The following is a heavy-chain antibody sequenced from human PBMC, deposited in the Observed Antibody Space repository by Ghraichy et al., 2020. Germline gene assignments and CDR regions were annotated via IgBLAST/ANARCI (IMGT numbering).Heavy chain of an antibody. CDR2: IYTSGST. D-gene: IGHD6-19*01. J-gene: IGHJ4*02. V-gene: IGHV4-61*02. CDR3: SRVWGSGRWDF. CDR1: GGSISSGSYY. Sequence: SETLSLTCTVSGGSISSGSYYWSWIRQPAGKGLEWIGRIYTSGSTNYNPSLKSRITISVDASKNQFSLELSSVSAADMAVYYCSRVWGSGRWDFWGQGILVTVSS.